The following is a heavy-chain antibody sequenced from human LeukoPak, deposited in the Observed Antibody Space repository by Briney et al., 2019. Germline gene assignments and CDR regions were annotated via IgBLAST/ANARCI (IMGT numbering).Heavy chain of an antibody. Sequence: PSETLSLTCTVSGGSISSHYWSWIRQPPGKGLEWIGYIYYSGSTNYNPSLKSRVTISVDTSKNQFSLKLSSVTAADTAVYYCAREGSGFWSPANGMDVWGQGTTVTVSS. D-gene: IGHD3-3*01. V-gene: IGHV4-59*11. CDR3: AREGSGFWSPANGMDV. CDR2: IYYSGST. CDR1: GGSISSHY. J-gene: IGHJ6*02.